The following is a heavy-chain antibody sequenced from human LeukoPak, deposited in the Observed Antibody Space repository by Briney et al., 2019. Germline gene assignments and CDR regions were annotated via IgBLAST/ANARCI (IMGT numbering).Heavy chain of an antibody. CDR2: IKQDGSEK. CDR1: GFTFSSYW. J-gene: IGHJ4*02. D-gene: IGHD3-10*01. Sequence: GGSLRLSCAAPGFTFSSYWMSWVRQAPGKGLEWVANIKQDGSEKYYVDSVKGRFTISRDNAKNSLYLQMNSLRAEDTAVYYCTRDKGLLWFGEFTPFDYWGQGTLVTVSP. CDR3: TRDKGLLWFGEFTPFDY. V-gene: IGHV3-7*01.